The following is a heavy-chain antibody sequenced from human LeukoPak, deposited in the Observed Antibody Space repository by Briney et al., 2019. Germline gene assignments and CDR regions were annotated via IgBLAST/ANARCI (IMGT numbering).Heavy chain of an antibody. Sequence: SDTLSLTCTVSGGSIRSGGYYWSWIRQHPGKGLEWIGYTYYSGSTYNNPSLESRVTISVDTSKNQFFLELSSVTAADTAVYYCARGYCSSTSCWVGLDPWGQGTLVTVSS. CDR1: GGSIRSGGYY. D-gene: IGHD2-2*01. J-gene: IGHJ5*02. CDR3: ARGYCSSTSCWVGLDP. V-gene: IGHV4-31*03. CDR2: TYYSGST.